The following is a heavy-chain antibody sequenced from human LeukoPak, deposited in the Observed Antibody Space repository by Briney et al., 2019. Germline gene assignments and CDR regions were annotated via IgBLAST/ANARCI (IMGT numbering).Heavy chain of an antibody. J-gene: IGHJ6*02. CDR2: ISYDGSNK. D-gene: IGHD3-10*01. CDR1: GFTFSSYG. CDR3: AKDRAMVRGVPYYYYYYGMDV. V-gene: IGHV3-30*18. Sequence: GRSLRLSCAASGFTFSSYGMHWVRQAPGKGLEWVAVISYDGSNKYYADSVKGRFTISRDNSKNTLYLQMNSLRAEDTAVYYCAKDRAMVRGVPYYYYYYGMDVWGQGTTVTVSS.